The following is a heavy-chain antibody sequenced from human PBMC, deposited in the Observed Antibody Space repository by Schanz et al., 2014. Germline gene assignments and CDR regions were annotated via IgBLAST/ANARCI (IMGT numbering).Heavy chain of an antibody. CDR3: ARTASHDVWRGYIPHYAFDL. J-gene: IGHJ3*01. V-gene: IGHV1-2*02. CDR1: GNTLSAYY. D-gene: IGHD3-3*01. CDR2: IDPNSGGT. Sequence: QVQLVQSGAEVKKPGASVRVSCKASGNTLSAYYIHWIRQAPGQGLEWMGWIDPNSGGTNYAQKFQGRVTMTSDTSITTVYMEVNSLTSDDTAVFYCARTASHDVWRGYIPHYAFDLWGQGT.